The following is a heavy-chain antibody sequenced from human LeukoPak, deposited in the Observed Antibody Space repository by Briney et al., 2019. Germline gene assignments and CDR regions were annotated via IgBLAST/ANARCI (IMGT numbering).Heavy chain of an antibody. D-gene: IGHD2-21*02. V-gene: IGHV3-23*01. CDR2: ISGSGGST. J-gene: IGHJ4*02. CDR1: GFTFSSYA. Sequence: PGGSLRLSCAASGFTFSSYATSWVRQAPGKGLEWVSAISGSGGSTYYADSVKGRFTISRDNSKNTLYLQMNSLRAEDTAVYYCAKWVTATHYFDYWGQGTLVTVSS. CDR3: AKWVTATHYFDY.